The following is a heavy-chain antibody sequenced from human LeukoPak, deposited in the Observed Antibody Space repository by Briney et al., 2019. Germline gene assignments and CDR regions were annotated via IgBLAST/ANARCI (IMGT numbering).Heavy chain of an antibody. D-gene: IGHD6-19*01. J-gene: IGHJ4*02. V-gene: IGHV5-51*01. Sequence: GESLKISCKGSGYSFTSYWIGWVRQMPGKGLEWMGIIYPGDSDTRYSPSFQGQVTISADKSISTAYLQWSSLKASDTAMYYCATASSVRGSGWWGFDYWGQGTLVTVSS. CDR1: GYSFTSYW. CDR2: IYPGDSDT. CDR3: ATASSVRGSGWWGFDY.